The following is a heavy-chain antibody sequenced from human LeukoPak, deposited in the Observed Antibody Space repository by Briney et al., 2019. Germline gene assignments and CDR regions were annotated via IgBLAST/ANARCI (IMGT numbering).Heavy chain of an antibody. CDR2: IQYDDSEK. CDR1: GFAFTFRASG. Sequence: PGGSLRLSCAASGFAFTFRASGMHWVRQAPGKGLEWVAFIQYDDSEKSYADSTKGRCTTSRDNSKKTVSLQINSLRAEDTGVYYCAREGGRIEIGEFDYWGQGTLVTVSS. CDR3: AREGGRIEIGEFDY. J-gene: IGHJ4*02. D-gene: IGHD3-10*01. V-gene: IGHV3-30*02.